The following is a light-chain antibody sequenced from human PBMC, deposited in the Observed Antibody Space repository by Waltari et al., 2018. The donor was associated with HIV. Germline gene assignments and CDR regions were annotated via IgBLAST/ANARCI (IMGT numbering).Light chain of an antibody. J-gene: IGKJ4*01. V-gene: IGKV2D-29*01. CDR2: EVS. Sequence: DLVMTQSPLSLSVTPGQPASISCKSNHSLQHSTGKTYFDWYLQKSGQPPQLLIYEVSNRFSGVPYRFSGSGSGTDFTLKISRVEAEDVGVYYCLQSLQLPLTFGGGTKVEIK. CDR1: HSLQHSTGKTY. CDR3: LQSLQLPLT.